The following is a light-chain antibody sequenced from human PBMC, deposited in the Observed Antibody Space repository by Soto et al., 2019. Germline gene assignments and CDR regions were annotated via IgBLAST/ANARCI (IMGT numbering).Light chain of an antibody. CDR3: SSYSSSSTVV. J-gene: IGLJ3*02. CDR1: SSDVGGYNY. V-gene: IGLV2-14*01. CDR2: DVS. Sequence: QSVLTQPASVYGSPGQSITISCTGTSSDVGGYNYVSWYQQHPGKAPKLMIFDVSNRPSGVSNRFSGSKSGNTASLTISALQAEDEADYYCSSYSSSSTVVFGGGTKVTVL.